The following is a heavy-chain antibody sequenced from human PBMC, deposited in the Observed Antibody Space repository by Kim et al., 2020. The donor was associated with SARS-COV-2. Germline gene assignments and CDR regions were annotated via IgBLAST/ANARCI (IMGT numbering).Heavy chain of an antibody. CDR3: ARWEGSGFSF. D-gene: IGHD6-19*01. CDR1: GFTFSSYA. CDR2: ISYDVSNK. V-gene: IGHV3-30-3*01. J-gene: IGHJ4*02. Sequence: GGSLRLSCAASGFTFSSYALHWVRQAPGKGLEWVALISYDVSNKYYPDSVKGRFTISRDNSKNTLYLQMNSLRAEDTAVYYCARWEGSGFSFWGQGTLVTVSS.